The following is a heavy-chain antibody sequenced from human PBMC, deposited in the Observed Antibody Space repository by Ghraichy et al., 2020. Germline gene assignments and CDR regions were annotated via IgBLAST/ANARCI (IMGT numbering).Heavy chain of an antibody. CDR3: ARGTTYYDFWSGYRDDYYYMDV. CDR1: GGSISSYY. Sequence: SETLSLTCTVSGGSISSYYWSWIRQPPGKGLEWIGYIYYSGSTNYNPSLKSRVTISVDTSKNQFSLKLSSVTAADTAVYYCARGTTYYDFWSGYRDDYYYMDVWGKGTTVTVSS. CDR2: IYYSGST. J-gene: IGHJ6*03. V-gene: IGHV4-59*01. D-gene: IGHD3-3*01.